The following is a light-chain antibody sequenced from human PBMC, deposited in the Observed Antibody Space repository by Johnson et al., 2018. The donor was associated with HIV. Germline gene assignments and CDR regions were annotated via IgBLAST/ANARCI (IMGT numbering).Light chain of an antibody. CDR1: SSNIGNNY. CDR2: ENN. V-gene: IGLV1-51*02. J-gene: IGLJ1*01. Sequence: HSVLTQPPSVSAAPGQKVTISCSGSSSNIGNNYVSWYRQLPGTAPQLLIYENNKRPSGIPDRFSGSKSATSATLGITGLQTGDEADYYCGTWDSSLGTYVFRTGPKVTGL. CDR3: GTWDSSLGTYV.